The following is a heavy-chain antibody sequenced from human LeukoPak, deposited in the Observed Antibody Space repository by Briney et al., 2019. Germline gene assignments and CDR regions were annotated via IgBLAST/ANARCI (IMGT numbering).Heavy chain of an antibody. CDR1: GFTFSSYA. V-gene: IGHV3-30-3*01. Sequence: PGGSLRLSCAASGFTFSSYAIHWVRQAPGKGLEWVAVISYDGSNKYYADSVKGRFTISRDNSKNTLYLQMNSLRAEDTAVYYCARACAGPPYDFWSGYSSYYYYGMDVWGQGTTVTVSS. CDR3: ARACAGPPYDFWSGYSSYYYYGMDV. J-gene: IGHJ6*02. CDR2: ISYDGSNK. D-gene: IGHD3-3*01.